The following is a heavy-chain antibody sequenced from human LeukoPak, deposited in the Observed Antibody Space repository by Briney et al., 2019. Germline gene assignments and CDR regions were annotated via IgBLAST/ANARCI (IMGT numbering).Heavy chain of an antibody. CDR3: ARGRFSSPYYGDYYYYGMDV. CDR2: IYYSGS. V-gene: IGHV4-39*01. CDR1: GGSISSSSYY. D-gene: IGHD4-17*01. Sequence: PSETLSLTCTVSGGSISSSSYYWGWIRQPPGKGLEWIGSIYYSGSTISVDTSKNQFSLKLSSVTAADTAVYYCARGRFSSPYYGDYYYYGMDVWGQGTTVTVSS. J-gene: IGHJ6*02.